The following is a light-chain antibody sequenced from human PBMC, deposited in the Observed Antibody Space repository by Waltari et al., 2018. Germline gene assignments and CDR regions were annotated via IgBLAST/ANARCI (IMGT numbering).Light chain of an antibody. CDR3: AAWDDSLNGYWV. CDR2: SNN. V-gene: IGLV1-44*01. Sequence: QSVLTQPPSASGTPGQRVTISCSGSSSNIGSNTVNWYQQLPGTAPKLPTYSNNQRPSGVPDRCSGSKSGTSASLAISGLQSEDEADYYCAAWDDSLNGYWVFGGGTKLTVL. CDR1: SSNIGSNT. J-gene: IGLJ3*02.